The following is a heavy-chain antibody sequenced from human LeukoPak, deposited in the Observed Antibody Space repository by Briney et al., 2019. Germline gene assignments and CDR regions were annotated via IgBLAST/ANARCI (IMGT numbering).Heavy chain of an antibody. V-gene: IGHV4-61*02. Sequence: SETLSLTCTVSGGSISSGSYYWSWIRQPAGKGLEWIGRIYTSGSTNYNPSLKSRVTISVDTSKNQLSLKLSSVTAADTAVYYCARDNYDNSGYYFDYWGQGTLVTVSS. CDR3: ARDNYDNSGYYFDY. CDR2: IYTSGST. CDR1: GGSISSGSYY. J-gene: IGHJ4*02. D-gene: IGHD3-22*01.